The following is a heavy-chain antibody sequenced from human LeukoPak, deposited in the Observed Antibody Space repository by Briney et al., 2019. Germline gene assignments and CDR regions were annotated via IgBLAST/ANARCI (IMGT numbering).Heavy chain of an antibody. J-gene: IGHJ3*02. CDR1: GFTLSDHF. CDR2: SRNKARSYTT. V-gene: IGHV3-72*01. CDR3: AKDWIDAFDI. D-gene: IGHD1-1*01. Sequence: GGSLRLSCSASGFTLSDHFMDWVRQAPGKGLEWVGRSRNKARSYTTEYAASVKGRFTISRDESTNSLYLQMNSLRTEDTAVYYCAKDWIDAFDIWGQGTMVTVSS.